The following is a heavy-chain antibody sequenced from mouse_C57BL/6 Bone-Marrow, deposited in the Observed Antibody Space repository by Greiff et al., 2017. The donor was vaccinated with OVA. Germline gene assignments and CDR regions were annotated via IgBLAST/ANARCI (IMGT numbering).Heavy chain of an antibody. J-gene: IGHJ1*03. D-gene: IGHD2-4*01. CDR2: IYPRSGNT. Sequence: QVQLQQSGAELARPGASVKLSCKASGYTFTSYGISWVKQRTGQGLEWIGEIYPRSGNTYYNEKFKGKATLTADKSSSTAYMELRSLTSEDSAVYFCARSRSTMITDWYFDVWGTGTTVTVSS. CDR1: GYTFTSYG. CDR3: ARSRSTMITDWYFDV. V-gene: IGHV1-81*01.